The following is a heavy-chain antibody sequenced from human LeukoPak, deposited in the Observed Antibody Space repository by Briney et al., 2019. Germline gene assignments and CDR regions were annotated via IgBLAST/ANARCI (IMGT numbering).Heavy chain of an antibody. CDR1: GGSISSYY. J-gene: IGHJ5*02. V-gene: IGHV4-4*07. CDR2: IYSSGSS. D-gene: IGHD5-12*01. CDR3: ARERAGSGYSGHDGGWFDP. Sequence: NPSETLSLTCTVSGGSISSYYWSWIRQPAGKELEWIGRIYSSGSSSFNPSLKSRVTMSVDTSKNKFSLKLSSVTAADTAVYYCARERAGSGYSGHDGGWFDPWGQGTLVTVSS.